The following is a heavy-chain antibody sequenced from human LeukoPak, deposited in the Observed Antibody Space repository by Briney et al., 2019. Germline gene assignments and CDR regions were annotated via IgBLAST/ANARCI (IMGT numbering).Heavy chain of an antibody. CDR3: ARGNGYSYGYLDY. D-gene: IGHD5-18*01. Sequence: PGRSLRLSCAASGFTFSSYGLHWVRQAPGKGLEWVAVIWYDGSNKYYADSVKGRFTISRDNSKNTLYLQMNSLRAEDTAVYYCARGNGYSYGYLDYWGQGTLVTVSS. CDR1: GFTFSSYG. J-gene: IGHJ4*02. V-gene: IGHV3-33*01. CDR2: IWYDGSNK.